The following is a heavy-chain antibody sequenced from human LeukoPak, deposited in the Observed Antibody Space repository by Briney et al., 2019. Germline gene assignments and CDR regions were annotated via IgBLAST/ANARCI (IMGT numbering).Heavy chain of an antibody. Sequence: ASVKVSCKASGYTFTSYYMHWVRQAPGQGLEWMGWINPNSGGTNYAQKFQGRVTMTRDTSISTAYMELSRLRSDDTAVYYCARADYDSSGFNWFDPWGQGTLVTVSS. V-gene: IGHV1-2*02. CDR1: GYTFTSYY. J-gene: IGHJ5*02. CDR3: ARADYDSSGFNWFDP. D-gene: IGHD3-22*01. CDR2: INPNSGGT.